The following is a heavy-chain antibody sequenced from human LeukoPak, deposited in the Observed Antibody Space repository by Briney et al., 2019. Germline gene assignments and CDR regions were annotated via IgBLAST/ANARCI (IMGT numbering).Heavy chain of an antibody. Sequence: GESLKIPCKGSGYSFTSYWIGWVRQMPGKGLEWVGIIYPGDSDTRYSPSFQGQVTISADKSISTAYLQWSSLKASDTAMYYCARRLGYSYGSDAFDIWGQGTMVTVSS. CDR3: ARRLGYSYGSDAFDI. D-gene: IGHD5-18*01. CDR1: GYSFTSYW. V-gene: IGHV5-51*01. CDR2: IYPGDSDT. J-gene: IGHJ3*02.